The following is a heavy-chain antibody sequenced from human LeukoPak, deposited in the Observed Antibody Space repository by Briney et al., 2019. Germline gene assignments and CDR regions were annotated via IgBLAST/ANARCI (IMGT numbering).Heavy chain of an antibody. CDR1: GGSISNYF. J-gene: IGHJ5*02. CDR2: FYISGTT. D-gene: IGHD2-15*01. Sequence: PSETLSLTCTVSGGSISNYFWNWIRQPAGKGLEWIGRFYISGTTNYNPSLKSRVTMSVDTSKNQISLHLNSVTAADTAVYYCARTPTYCSGGSCYSNWFDPWGQGTLVTVSS. CDR3: ARTPTYCSGGSCYSNWFDP. V-gene: IGHV4-4*07.